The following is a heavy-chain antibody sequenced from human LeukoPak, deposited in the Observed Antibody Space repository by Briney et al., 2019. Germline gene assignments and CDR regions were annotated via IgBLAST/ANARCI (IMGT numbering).Heavy chain of an antibody. CDR3: ARARERGALDI. J-gene: IGHJ3*02. Sequence: PSQTLSLTCTVSGGSISSGGYYWSWIRQHPGKGLEWIGYIYYSGSTYYNPSLKSRVTISVDTSKNQFSLKLSSVTAADTAVYYCARARERGALDIWGQGTMVTVSS. V-gene: IGHV4-31*03. D-gene: IGHD1-26*01. CDR1: GGSISSGGYY. CDR2: IYYSGST.